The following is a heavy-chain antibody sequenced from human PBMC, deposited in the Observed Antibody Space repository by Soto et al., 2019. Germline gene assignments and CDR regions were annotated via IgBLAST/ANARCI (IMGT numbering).Heavy chain of an antibody. CDR1: GGSISSGGYY. V-gene: IGHV4-31*03. J-gene: IGHJ3*02. CDR2: IYYSGST. Sequence: QVQLQESGPGLVKPSQTLSLTCTVSGGSISSGGYYWSWIRQHPGKVLEWIGYIYYSGSTYYNPSLKSRVTISVDTSKNQFSLKLSSVTAADTAVYYCARNNYGDYSHAFDIWGQGTMVTVSS. CDR3: ARNNYGDYSHAFDI. D-gene: IGHD4-17*01.